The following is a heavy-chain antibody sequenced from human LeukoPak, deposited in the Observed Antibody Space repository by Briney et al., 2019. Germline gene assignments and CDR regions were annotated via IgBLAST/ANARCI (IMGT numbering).Heavy chain of an antibody. J-gene: IGHJ3*02. CDR3: AKDWVGATHDAFGI. CDR1: GFTFSSYS. D-gene: IGHD1-26*01. Sequence: GGSLRLSCAASGFTFSSYSMNWVRQAPGKGLEWVSSISSSSSYIYYADSVKGRFTISRDNSKNTLYLQMNSLRAEDTAVYYCAKDWVGATHDAFGIWGQGTMVTVSS. V-gene: IGHV3-21*01. CDR2: ISSSSSYI.